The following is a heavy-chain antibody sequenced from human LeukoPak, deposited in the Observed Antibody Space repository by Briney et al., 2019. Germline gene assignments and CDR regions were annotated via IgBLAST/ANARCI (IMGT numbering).Heavy chain of an antibody. CDR3: ARDHGYSRAFDI. CDR2: IYSGGST. CDR1: GFTVSRNY. Sequence: PGGSLRLSCAASGFTVSRNYMNWVRQAPGKGLEWVSVIYSGGSTYYADSVKGRFIISRDNSKNTLYLQMNSLRVEDTAVYYCARDHGYSRAFDIWGQGTMVTVSS. V-gene: IGHV3-66*01. J-gene: IGHJ3*02. D-gene: IGHD5-24*01.